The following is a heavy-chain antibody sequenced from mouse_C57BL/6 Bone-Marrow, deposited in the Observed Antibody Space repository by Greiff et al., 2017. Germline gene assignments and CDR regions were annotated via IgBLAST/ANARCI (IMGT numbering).Heavy chain of an antibody. CDR2: ISSGGSYT. J-gene: IGHJ2*01. V-gene: IGHV5-6*01. Sequence: EVQGVESGGDLVKPGGSLKLSCAASGFTFSSYGMSWVRQTPDKRLEWVATISSGGSYTYYPDSVKGRFTISRDNAKNTLYLQMSSLKSEDTAMYYCARHNYYGSSDYWGQGTTLTVSS. D-gene: IGHD1-1*01. CDR3: ARHNYYGSSDY. CDR1: GFTFSSYG.